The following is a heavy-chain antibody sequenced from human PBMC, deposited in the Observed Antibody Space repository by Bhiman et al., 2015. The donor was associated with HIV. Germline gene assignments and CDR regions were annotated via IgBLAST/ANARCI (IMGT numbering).Heavy chain of an antibody. CDR1: GFTYSSYV. D-gene: IGHD6-13*01. J-gene: IGHJ4*02. CDR2: ISSSSSYI. V-gene: IGHV3-21*01. CDR3: AREFTGYSSSNFDY. Sequence: QLVESGGGLVKPGGSLRLSCAASGFTYSSYVMNWVRQAPGKGLEWVSSISSSSSYIYYADSVKGRFSISRDNAKNSLYLQMNSLRAEDTAVYYCAREFTGYSSSNFDYWGQGNPGSPSPQ.